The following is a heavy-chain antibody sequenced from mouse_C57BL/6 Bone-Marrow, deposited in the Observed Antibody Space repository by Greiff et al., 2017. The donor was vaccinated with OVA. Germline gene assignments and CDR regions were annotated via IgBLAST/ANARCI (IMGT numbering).Heavy chain of an antibody. V-gene: IGHV1-82*01. Sequence: QVQLQQSGPELVKPGASVKISCKASGYAFSSSWMNWVQQRPGTGLEWLGRIYPGDGDTNYNGKFKGKATLTADNSSRTAYMQLSSRTSEDSAVDFCARSRNFDYWGQGTTLTVSS. CDR2: IYPGDGDT. J-gene: IGHJ2*01. CDR1: GYAFSSSW. CDR3: ARSRNFDY.